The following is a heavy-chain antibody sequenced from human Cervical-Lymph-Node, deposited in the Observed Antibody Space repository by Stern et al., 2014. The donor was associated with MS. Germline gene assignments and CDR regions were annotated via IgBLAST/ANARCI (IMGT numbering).Heavy chain of an antibody. CDR3: ARGSAGAGAFFDY. D-gene: IGHD2-8*02. CDR2: IYPGDSDT. Sequence: EDQLVESGAEVKKPGESLKISCKGSGYTFSNSWIGWVRQMPGRGLEWMGIIYPGDSDTRYSPSFQGQITISADKSISTAYLQWNSLKASDTAIFYCARGSAGAGAFFDYWGQGTLVTVSS. CDR1: GYTFSNSW. J-gene: IGHJ4*02. V-gene: IGHV5-51*01.